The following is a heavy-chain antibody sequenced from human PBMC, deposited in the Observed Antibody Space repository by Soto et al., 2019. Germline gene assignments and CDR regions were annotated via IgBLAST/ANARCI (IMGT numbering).Heavy chain of an antibody. CDR2: IYWSGDE. CDR3: ARGLATLPVFAFDI. Sequence: QGTLKESGPTLVKPTQTLTLTCSFSGFSLSTSRVGVGWIRQSPGKALEWLALIYWSGDEHYRPSLKSRLSIIKDTSKNHVVLIMTDMDPVDTATYYCARGLATLPVFAFDIWGQGTMVTVSS. J-gene: IGHJ3*02. V-gene: IGHV2-5*01. D-gene: IGHD6-6*01. CDR1: GFSLSTSRVG.